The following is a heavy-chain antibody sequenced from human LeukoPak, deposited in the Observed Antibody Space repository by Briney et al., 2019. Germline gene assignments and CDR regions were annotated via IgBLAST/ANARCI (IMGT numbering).Heavy chain of an antibody. CDR2: INWNGGST. Sequence: GGSLRLSCAASGFTFSSSAMSWVRQAPGKGLEWVSGINWNGGSTGYADSVKGRFTISRDNAKNSLYLQMNSLRAEDTALYYCARLSLFWDEDYWGQGTLVTVSS. D-gene: IGHD3-16*01. V-gene: IGHV3-20*04. J-gene: IGHJ4*02. CDR3: ARLSLFWDEDY. CDR1: GFTFSSSA.